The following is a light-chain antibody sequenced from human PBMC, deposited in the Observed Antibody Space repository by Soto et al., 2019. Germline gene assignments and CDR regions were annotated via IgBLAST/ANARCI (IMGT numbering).Light chain of an antibody. Sequence: QAVVTQPPSASGSPGQSVTISCTGTSNDVGYYDYVSWYQQYPGKAPKLMIYEVNKRPSGVPDRFSGSKSGNTAFLTVSGLRAEDEAEYHCSSYAGSNNFVFGTGTKVTVL. V-gene: IGLV2-8*01. CDR3: SSYAGSNNFV. CDR2: EVN. CDR1: SNDVGYYDY. J-gene: IGLJ1*01.